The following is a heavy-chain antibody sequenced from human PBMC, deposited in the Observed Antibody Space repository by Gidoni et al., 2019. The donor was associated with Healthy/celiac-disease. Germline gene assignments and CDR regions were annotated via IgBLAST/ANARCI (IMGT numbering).Heavy chain of an antibody. D-gene: IGHD3-16*01. CDR1: GFTFDDYA. CDR2: ISWNSGSI. CDR3: AKDMGDY. V-gene: IGHV3-9*01. Sequence: EVQLVASGGGLVQPGRSLRLSCAASGFTFDDYAMRWVRQAPGKGLEWVSGISWNSGSIGYADSVKGRFTISRDNAKNSLYLQMNSLRAEDTALYYCAKDMGDYWGQGTLVTVSS. J-gene: IGHJ4*02.